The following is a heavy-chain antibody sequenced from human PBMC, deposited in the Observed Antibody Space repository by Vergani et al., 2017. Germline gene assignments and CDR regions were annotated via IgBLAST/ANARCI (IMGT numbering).Heavy chain of an antibody. CDR1: GFTFSSYS. J-gene: IGHJ5*02. D-gene: IGHD2-2*01. Sequence: EVQLVESGGGLVKPGGSLRLSCAASGFTFSSYSMNWVRQAPGKGLEWVSSISSSSSYIYYADSVKGRFTISRDNAKNSLYLQMNSLRAEDTAVYYCARGRRCSSTSCPPGGSNWFDPWGQGTLVTVSS. CDR2: ISSSSSYI. CDR3: ARGRRCSSTSCPPGGSNWFDP. V-gene: IGHV3-21*01.